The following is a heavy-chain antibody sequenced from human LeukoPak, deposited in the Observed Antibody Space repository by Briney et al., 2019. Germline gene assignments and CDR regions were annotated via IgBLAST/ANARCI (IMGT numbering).Heavy chain of an antibody. CDR3: ATGRYDSSGPDAFDI. J-gene: IGHJ3*02. V-gene: IGHV1-24*01. CDR2: FDPEDGET. D-gene: IGHD3-22*01. CDR1: GYTFTSYY. Sequence: ASVKVSCKASGYTFTSYYMHWVRQAPGQGLEWMGGFDPEDGETIYAQKFQGRVTMTEDTSTDTAYMELSSLRSEDTAVYYCATGRYDSSGPDAFDIWGQGTMVTVSS.